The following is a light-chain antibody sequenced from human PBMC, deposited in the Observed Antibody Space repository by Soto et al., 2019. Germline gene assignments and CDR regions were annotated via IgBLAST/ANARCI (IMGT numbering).Light chain of an antibody. V-gene: IGKV3-15*01. CDR1: QSVSRN. CDR2: DAS. Sequence: EVVMTQSPATLSVSPGERATLSCRASQSVSRNLAWYQQRPGRAPRLLIYDASTRATNIPTMCSGSGSGTQYSLTISSLQSEDFAVYYCQQYNHWPLYTFGQGTKLEIK. J-gene: IGKJ2*01. CDR3: QQYNHWPLYT.